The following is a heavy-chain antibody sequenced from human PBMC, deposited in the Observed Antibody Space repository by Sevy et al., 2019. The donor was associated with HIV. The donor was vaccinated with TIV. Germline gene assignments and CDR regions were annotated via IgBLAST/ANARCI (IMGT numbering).Heavy chain of an antibody. J-gene: IGHJ3*02. CDR2: VYYTGGT. Sequence: SETLSLTCTVSGGSINSDHWDWIRQPPGTGLEWIGYVYYTGGTNYNPSLKNRVTISVDRTKNQFSLKLTSVTAADTAVYYCARRNDFDIWGQRTMVTVSS. CDR3: ARRNDFDI. V-gene: IGHV4-59*08. CDR1: GGSINSDH.